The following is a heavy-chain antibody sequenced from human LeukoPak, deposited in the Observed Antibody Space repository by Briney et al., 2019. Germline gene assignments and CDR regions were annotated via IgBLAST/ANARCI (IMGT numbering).Heavy chain of an antibody. CDR3: ARDNDFFDY. CDR1: GGSINTYY. CDR2: IHSSGST. J-gene: IGHJ4*02. Sequence: SKTLSLTCSVSGGSINTYYWSCIRQPAGKGLEWIGRIHSSGSTHYNPSLKSRVTMSLDTSKDQFSLKLTSVTAADTAVYYCARDNDFFDYWGQGTLVTVSS. V-gene: IGHV4-4*07.